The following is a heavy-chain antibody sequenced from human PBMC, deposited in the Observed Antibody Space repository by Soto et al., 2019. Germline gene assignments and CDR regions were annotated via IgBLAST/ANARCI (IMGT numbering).Heavy chain of an antibody. CDR2: VYSSGGT. J-gene: IGHJ5*02. Sequence: SETLSLTCTVSGGSMSSYYWTWIRQPAGKGLEWIGRVYSSGGTHYNPSLKSRVTISIDTSKNQFSLRLLSVTDADTAVYFCARGQRSSDWFDPWGQGTLVTVSS. V-gene: IGHV4-4*07. CDR3: ARGQRSSDWFDP. CDR1: GGSMSSYY. D-gene: IGHD2-2*01.